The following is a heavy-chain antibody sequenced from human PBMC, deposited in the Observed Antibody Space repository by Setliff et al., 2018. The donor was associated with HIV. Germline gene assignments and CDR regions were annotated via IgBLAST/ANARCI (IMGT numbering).Heavy chain of an antibody. CDR3: ASPASDSSTVNGADY. CDR2: IYYSGST. V-gene: IGHV4-39*01. CDR1: GGSISSSSYY. J-gene: IGHJ4*02. Sequence: SETLSLTCTVSGGSISSSSYYWGWIRQPPGKGLEWIGNIYYSGSTYYDPSLKSRVTISVDTSKNQFSLKLSSVTAADTAVYYCASPASDSSTVNGADYWGQGTLVTVSS. D-gene: IGHD6-13*01.